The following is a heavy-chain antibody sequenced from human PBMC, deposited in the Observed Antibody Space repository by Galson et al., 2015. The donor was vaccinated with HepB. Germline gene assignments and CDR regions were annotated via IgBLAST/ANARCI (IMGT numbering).Heavy chain of an antibody. CDR2: MSYDGSTK. J-gene: IGHJ4*01. D-gene: IGHD4-11*01. CDR3: ASPSSPFCVSNICRHFHF. CDR1: GFTFSSYG. V-gene: IGHV3-30*03. Sequence: SLRLSCAASGFTFSSYGMHWVRQAPGKGLEWVTIMSYDGSTKHYADSVRGRFTISRDNSNNTLYLQMDSLRAEDTAVYYCASPSSPFCVSNICRHFHFWGQEPWSPSPQ.